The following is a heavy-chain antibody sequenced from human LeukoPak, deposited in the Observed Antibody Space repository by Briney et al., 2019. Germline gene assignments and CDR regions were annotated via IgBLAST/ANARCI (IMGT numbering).Heavy chain of an antibody. D-gene: IGHD6-13*01. CDR2: ISSSNI. CDR1: GFTFSSYS. J-gene: IGHJ2*01. CDR3: VIQFPQAAAGAAWYFDL. Sequence: GGSLRLSCAASGFTFSSYSMNWVRQAPGKGLEWVSSISSSNIYYADSVKGRFTISRDNAKNSLYLQMSSLSVEDTAMYYCVIQFPQAAAGAAWYFDLWGRGTLITVSS. V-gene: IGHV3-21*01.